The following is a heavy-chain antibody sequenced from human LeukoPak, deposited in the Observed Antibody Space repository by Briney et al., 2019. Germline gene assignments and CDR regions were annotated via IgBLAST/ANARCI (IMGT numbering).Heavy chain of an antibody. J-gene: IGHJ4*02. CDR3: AKNPLRAAPGFFDY. Sequence: GRSLRLSCAASGFTFSTYGMSWVRQAPGKGLEWVSGISSSGGSTSYADSVKGRFTVSRDNSNNTVYLQMNSLRAEDTALYYCAKNPLRAAPGFFDYWGRGTLVTVSS. D-gene: IGHD6-13*01. CDR2: ISSSGGST. V-gene: IGHV3-23*01. CDR1: GFTFSTYG.